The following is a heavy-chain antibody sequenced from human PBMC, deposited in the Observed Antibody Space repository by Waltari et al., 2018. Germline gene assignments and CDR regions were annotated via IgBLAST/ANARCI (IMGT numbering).Heavy chain of an antibody. Sequence: QVTLKESGPALVKPTQTLTLTCTFSAFSISTSGTGVGWIRQPPGKALEWLATIYWNDSKFYSPSLKTRLTISKDTSKNQVVLTMPNRDPVDTATYYCARVPTGASVRFDVWGPGVLVTVSS. D-gene: IGHD7-27*01. CDR1: AFSISTSGTG. J-gene: IGHJ5*02. CDR3: ARVPTGASVRFDV. V-gene: IGHV2-70*04. CDR2: IYWNDSK.